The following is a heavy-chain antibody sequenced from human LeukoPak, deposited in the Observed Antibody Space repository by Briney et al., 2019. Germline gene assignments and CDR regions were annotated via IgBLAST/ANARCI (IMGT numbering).Heavy chain of an antibody. D-gene: IGHD3-16*02. Sequence: PWETLSLTCTVSGGSISSYYWSWIRQPPGKGLEWIGYIYYSGSTNDNPSLKSRVTISVDTSKNQVSLKLSSVTAADPAVYYCARVSDYVWGSYRYQDDDGWDVWGQGSTVTVPS. CDR1: GGSISSYY. V-gene: IGHV4-59*01. J-gene: IGHJ6*02. CDR3: ARVSDYVWGSYRYQDDDGWDV. CDR2: IYYSGST.